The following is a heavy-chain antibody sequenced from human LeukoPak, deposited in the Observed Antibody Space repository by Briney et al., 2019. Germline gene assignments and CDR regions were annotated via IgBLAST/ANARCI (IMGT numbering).Heavy chain of an antibody. J-gene: IGHJ1*01. CDR3: ARPMRGDGYNFQYFQH. V-gene: IGHV1-2*06. CDR2: INPNSGGT. Sequence: ASVKVSCKASGYTFTGYYMHWVRQAPGQGLEWMGRINPNSGGTNYAQKFQGRVTMTRDTSISTAYMELSRVRSDDTAVYYCARPMRGDGYNFQYFQHWGQGTLVTVSS. D-gene: IGHD5-24*01. CDR1: GYTFTGYY.